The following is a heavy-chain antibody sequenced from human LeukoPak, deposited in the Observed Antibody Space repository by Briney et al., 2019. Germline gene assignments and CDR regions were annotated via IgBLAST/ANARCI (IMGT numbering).Heavy chain of an antibody. Sequence: GGPLRLSCAASRFTFKMYAMSWVRQAPGKGLEWVSSISGSGGGTFYASSVRGRFTISRDNSKHTVFLQMNGLRAEDTAIYYCAKWDENFYYMDVWGQGTTVTVSS. CDR3: AKWDENFYYMDV. D-gene: IGHD1-26*01. CDR1: RFTFKMYA. J-gene: IGHJ6*03. CDR2: ISGSGGGT. V-gene: IGHV3-23*01.